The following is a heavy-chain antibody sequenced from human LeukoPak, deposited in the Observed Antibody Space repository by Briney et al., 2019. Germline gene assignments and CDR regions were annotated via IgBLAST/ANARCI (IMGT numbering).Heavy chain of an antibody. V-gene: IGHV1-18*01. Sequence: ASVKVSCKASGYTFTSYGISWVRQAPGQGLEWMGWISAYNGNTNYAQKLQGRVTMTTDTSTSTAYMELRSLRSDDTAVYYCARFEWGVYGGNRYYYYRMDVWGQGTTVTVSS. CDR1: GYTFTSYG. CDR2: ISAYNGNT. D-gene: IGHD4-23*01. J-gene: IGHJ6*02. CDR3: ARFEWGVYGGNRYYYYRMDV.